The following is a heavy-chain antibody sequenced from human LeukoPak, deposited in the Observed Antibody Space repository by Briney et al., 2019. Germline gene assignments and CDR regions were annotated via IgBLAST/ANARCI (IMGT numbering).Heavy chain of an antibody. Sequence: ASVKVSCKASGYTFTGYYMHWVRQAPGQGLEWMGWINPNSGGTKYAQKFQGRVTMTRDTSISTGYMELSRLRSDDTAVYYCARVNYCTKGVCVNFDYWGQGTLVTVSS. V-gene: IGHV1-2*02. CDR3: ARVNYCTKGVCVNFDY. CDR2: INPNSGGT. J-gene: IGHJ4*02. D-gene: IGHD2-8*01. CDR1: GYTFTGYY.